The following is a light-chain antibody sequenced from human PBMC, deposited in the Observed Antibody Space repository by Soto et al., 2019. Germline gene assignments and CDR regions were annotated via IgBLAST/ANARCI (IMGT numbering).Light chain of an antibody. CDR2: GES. CDR1: QSFSSSY. CDR3: QHYGSALFT. V-gene: IGKV3-20*01. Sequence: EIVLPQSPGPLSLSPGERATLSCRASQSFSSSYLAWYQQKPGQAPRLLIYGESSRVTGIPDRFSGSGSGTDFTLTISSLEPEDVAVYYYQHYGSALFTFGPGTKVDVK. J-gene: IGKJ3*01.